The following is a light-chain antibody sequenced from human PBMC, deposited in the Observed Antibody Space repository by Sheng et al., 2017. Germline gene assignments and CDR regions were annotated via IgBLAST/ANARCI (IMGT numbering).Light chain of an antibody. Sequence: QSALTQPASVSGSPGQSITISCTGTSSDVGRYMYVSWFQQYPGKAPKLLIYEVSNRPSGVSNRFSGSKSGNTASLTISGLQTEDEADYYCSSYTTGRTLYVYGTG. CDR1: SSDVGRYMY. CDR3: SSYTTGRTLYV. J-gene: IGLJ1*01. V-gene: IGLV2-14*01. CDR2: EVS.